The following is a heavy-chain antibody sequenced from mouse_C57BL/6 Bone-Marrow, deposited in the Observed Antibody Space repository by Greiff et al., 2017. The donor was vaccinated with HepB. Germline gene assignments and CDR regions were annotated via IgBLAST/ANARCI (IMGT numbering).Heavy chain of an antibody. V-gene: IGHV1-82*01. CDR3: ARSRAYYNNL. CDR2: IYPGDGDT. Sequence: VQLQQSGPELVKPGASVKISCKASGYAFSSSWMNWVKQRPGKGLEWIGRIYPGDGDTNYNGKFKGKATLTADKSSSTAYMQLSSLTSEDSAVYFCARSRAYYNNLWGQGTLVTVSA. D-gene: IGHD2-5*01. J-gene: IGHJ3*01. CDR1: GYAFSSSW.